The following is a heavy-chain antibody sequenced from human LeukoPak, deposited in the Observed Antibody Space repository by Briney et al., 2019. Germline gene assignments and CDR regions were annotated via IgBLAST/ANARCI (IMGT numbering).Heavy chain of an antibody. D-gene: IGHD2-15*01. CDR3: ARGRYCSADICSGGDAFDI. Sequence: SETLSLTCTVSGGSINNYHWSWIRQPAGKGLEWIGRIYTRGGTNYNPSLKSRVTMSVDTSKNQFSLKLSSVTAADTAVYYCARGRYCSADICSGGDAFDIWGQGTMVSVSS. J-gene: IGHJ3*02. CDR2: IYTRGGT. V-gene: IGHV4-4*07. CDR1: GGSINNYH.